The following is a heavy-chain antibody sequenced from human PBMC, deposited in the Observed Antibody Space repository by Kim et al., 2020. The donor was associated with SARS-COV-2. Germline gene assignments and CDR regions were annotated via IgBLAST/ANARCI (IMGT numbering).Heavy chain of an antibody. Sequence: SVKGRFTISRDNSKNTLYLQINSLRVEDTAVFYCAKDRQGRYYGSGSYDYWGQGTLVTVSS. V-gene: IGHV3-23*01. CDR3: AKDRQGRYYGSGSYDY. D-gene: IGHD3-10*01. J-gene: IGHJ4*02.